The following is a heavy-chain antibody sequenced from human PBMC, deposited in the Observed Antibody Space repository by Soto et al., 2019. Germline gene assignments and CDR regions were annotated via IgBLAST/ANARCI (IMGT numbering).Heavy chain of an antibody. D-gene: IGHD2-2*01. CDR2: IYYSGST. CDR3: ARPLGYCSSTSCYGIYNWFDP. J-gene: IGHJ5*02. Sequence: PSETLSLTCTVSGGSISSNSYYWGWIRQPPGKGLEWIGSIYYSGSTYYNPSLKSRVTISVDTSKNQFSLKLSSVTAADTAVYYFARPLGYCSSTSCYGIYNWFDPWGQGTLVTVSS. V-gene: IGHV4-39*01. CDR1: GGSISSNSYY.